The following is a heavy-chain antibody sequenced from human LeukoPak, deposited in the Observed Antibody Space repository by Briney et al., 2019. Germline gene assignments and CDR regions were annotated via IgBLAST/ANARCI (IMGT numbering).Heavy chain of an antibody. V-gene: IGHV4-59*01. CDR3: ARSRWNSGNYIAFDS. D-gene: IGHD1-26*01. J-gene: IGHJ4*02. CDR2: ISYSGGT. CDR1: GGSINDDY. Sequence: SETLSLTCTVSGGSINDDYWNWIRQPPGKGLEWIGYISYSGGTGYNPSLKSRVTFSLDTPKNQFSLKLSSVTAADTAVYYCARSRWNSGNYIAFDSWGQGTLVTVSS.